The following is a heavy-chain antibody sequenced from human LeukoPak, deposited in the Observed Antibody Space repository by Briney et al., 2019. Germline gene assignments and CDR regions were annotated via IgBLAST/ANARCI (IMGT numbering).Heavy chain of an antibody. J-gene: IGHJ4*02. CDR3: ARAPTYGSGSSFDY. V-gene: IGHV3-23*01. CDR2: ISGSGGST. D-gene: IGHD3-10*01. CDR1: GFTFSSYA. Sequence: GGSLRLSCAASGFTFSSYAMSWVRQAPGKGLEWVSAISGSGGSTYYADSVKGRFTISRDNAKNSLYLQMNSLRAEDTAVYYCARAPTYGSGSSFDYWGQGTLVTVSS.